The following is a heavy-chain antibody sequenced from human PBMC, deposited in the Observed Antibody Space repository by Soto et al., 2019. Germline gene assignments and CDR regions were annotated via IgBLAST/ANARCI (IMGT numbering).Heavy chain of an antibody. Sequence: SETLSLTCAVSGYSISSGYYWGWIRQPPGKGLEWIGSIFQTGSTYYNPSLKSRVTISLDTSKNQFSLNLNSVTAADTAVYYCARGYPTGGNGLDVWGQGTTVTVSS. CDR3: ARGYPTGGNGLDV. J-gene: IGHJ6*02. D-gene: IGHD2-15*01. CDR1: GYSISSGYY. CDR2: IFQTGST. V-gene: IGHV4-38-2*01.